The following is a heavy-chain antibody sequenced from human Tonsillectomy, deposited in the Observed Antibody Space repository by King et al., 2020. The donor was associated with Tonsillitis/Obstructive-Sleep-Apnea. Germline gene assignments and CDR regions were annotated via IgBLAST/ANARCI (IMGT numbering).Heavy chain of an antibody. CDR3: AKAVAGSPYFDY. D-gene: IGHD6-19*01. V-gene: IGHV3-30*01. Sequence: VQLVESGGGVVQPGRSLRLSCAASGFTFSSYAMHWVRQAPGKGLEWGAVISYDGSNKYYADSVKGRFTISRDNSKNTLYLQMNSLRAEDTAVYYCAKAVAGSPYFDYWGQGTLVTVSS. CDR1: GFTFSSYA. J-gene: IGHJ4*02. CDR2: ISYDGSNK.